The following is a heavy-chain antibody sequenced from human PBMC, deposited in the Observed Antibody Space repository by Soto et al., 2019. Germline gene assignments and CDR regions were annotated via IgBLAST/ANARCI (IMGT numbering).Heavy chain of an antibody. CDR2: TSIYNGHT. V-gene: IGHV1-18*01. D-gene: IGHD4-17*01. CDR3: ARWDDYGASDQYHFDH. Sequence: ASVKVSCKASGYTFTASGISWVRQAPGQGLEWMGWTSIYNGHTEYSPKFLGRVVMTTDTPADTAYLELRSLRPDDAALYYCARWDDYGASDQYHFDHWGQGTLVTVSS. J-gene: IGHJ4*02. CDR1: GYTFTASG.